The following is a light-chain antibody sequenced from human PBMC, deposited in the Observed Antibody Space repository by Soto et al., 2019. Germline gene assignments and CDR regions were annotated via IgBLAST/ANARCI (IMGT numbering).Light chain of an antibody. CDR1: QSLLHSNGYNY. J-gene: IGKJ1*01. CDR3: MQALQTPPT. Sequence: NAMTQSPLSLPVNPGDPASISCRSSQSLLHSNGYNYLDWYLQKPGQSPQLLIYLGSNRASGVPDRFSGSGSGTDLTLKISRVEAEDVAVFYCMQALQTPPTFGQGTK. CDR2: LGS. V-gene: IGKV2-28*01.